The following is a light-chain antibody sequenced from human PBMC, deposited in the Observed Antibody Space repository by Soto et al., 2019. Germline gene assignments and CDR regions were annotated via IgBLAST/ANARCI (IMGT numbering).Light chain of an antibody. CDR2: EGS. J-gene: IGLJ2*01. Sequence: QSVVTQPASVSGSPGQSITISCTGTSSDVGSYNLVSWYQHHPGKAPKLIIYEGSKRPSGVSNRFSGSKSGNTASLTISGLHAEVETNYYCFSYTDKSAFLFGGGTKLTVL. CDR1: SSDVGSYNL. CDR3: FSYTDKSAFL. V-gene: IGLV2-23*03.